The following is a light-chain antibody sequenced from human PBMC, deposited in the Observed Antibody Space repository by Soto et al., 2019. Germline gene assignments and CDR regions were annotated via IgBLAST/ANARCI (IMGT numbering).Light chain of an antibody. Sequence: DIQMTQSPSSLSASVGDRVTITCRASQSISNYLNWYQQNPGKAPKLLIYAASSLQSGVPSRLSGSGSGTHFTLTISSLQPEDFATYYCQQSYGTPRFGQGTKVDIK. CDR1: QSISNY. CDR2: AAS. V-gene: IGKV1-39*01. J-gene: IGKJ1*01. CDR3: QQSYGTPR.